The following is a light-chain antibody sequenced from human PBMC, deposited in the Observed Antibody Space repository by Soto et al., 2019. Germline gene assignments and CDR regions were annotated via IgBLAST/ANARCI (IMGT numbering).Light chain of an antibody. CDR2: TAS. Sequence: DIQLTQSPSFLSASVGDRVAITCRASQGISQYVAWYQQKPGSAPKLLIYTASILQNGVPSRFSGTGSATEFTLTISSLQPEDFATYYCQHYNSYSEAFGQGTKVDIK. J-gene: IGKJ1*01. V-gene: IGKV1-9*01. CDR1: QGISQY. CDR3: QHYNSYSEA.